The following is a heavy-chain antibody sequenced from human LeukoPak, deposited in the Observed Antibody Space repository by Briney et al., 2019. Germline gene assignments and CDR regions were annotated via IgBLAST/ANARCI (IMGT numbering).Heavy chain of an antibody. CDR1: GYTFTGYY. CDR3: AREYYYGSGSCYTH. Sequence: ASVKVSCKASGYTFTGYYLHWVRQAPGQGLGWMGWINPESGGTNYAQKFQARVTMTRDTSITTAYMEVSRLRSDDTAVYYCAREYYYGSGSCYTHWGQGTLVTVSS. CDR2: INPESGGT. J-gene: IGHJ4*02. V-gene: IGHV1-2*02. D-gene: IGHD3-10*01.